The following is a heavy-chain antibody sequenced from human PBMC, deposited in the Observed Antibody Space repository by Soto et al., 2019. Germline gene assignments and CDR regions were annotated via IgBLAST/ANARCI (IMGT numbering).Heavy chain of an antibody. V-gene: IGHV1-46*01. Sequence: ASVKVSCKASGYIFTGYYIQWVRQAPGQGLEWMGIINPSGGSTGYAQKFQGRVTMTRDTSTSTVYMELSSLRSEDTAVYYCARDLVRRDYYGMDVWGQGTTVTVSS. J-gene: IGHJ6*02. CDR1: GYIFTGYY. CDR2: INPSGGST. CDR3: ARDLVRRDYYGMDV.